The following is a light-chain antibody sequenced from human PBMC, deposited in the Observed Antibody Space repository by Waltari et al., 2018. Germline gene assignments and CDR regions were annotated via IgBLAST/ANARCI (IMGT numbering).Light chain of an antibody. CDR3: QQYDNYWT. CDR1: QSISNW. Sequence: DIQMTQSPSTLSASVGARFTITCRASQSISNWLAWYQQKPGKAPKLLIYKASNLESGVPSRFSGSGSGTEFTLTISSLQPDDFATYYCQQYDNYWTFGQGTKVEIK. CDR2: KAS. J-gene: IGKJ1*01. V-gene: IGKV1-5*03.